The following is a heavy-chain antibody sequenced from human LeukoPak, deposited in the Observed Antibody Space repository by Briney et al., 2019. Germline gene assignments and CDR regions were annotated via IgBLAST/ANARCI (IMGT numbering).Heavy chain of an antibody. CDR1: GFTFSTYA. D-gene: IGHD5-12*01. V-gene: IGHV3-23*01. CDR3: AKTSRVNSGYDSPFDY. J-gene: IGHJ4*02. Sequence: GGSLRLSCAASGFTFSTYAMSWVRQAPGKGLEWVSELRGSGTDTYYADSVRGRFTISRDNSKNTLYLQMNSLRAEDTAIYYCAKTSRVNSGYDSPFDYWGQGTLVTVTS. CDR2: LRGSGTDT.